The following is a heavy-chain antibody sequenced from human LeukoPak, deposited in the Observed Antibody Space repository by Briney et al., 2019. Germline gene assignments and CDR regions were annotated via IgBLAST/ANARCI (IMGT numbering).Heavy chain of an antibody. J-gene: IGHJ4*02. CDR2: IYYSGST. CDR3: ARVVPAADCFDY. D-gene: IGHD2-2*01. V-gene: IGHV4-39*01. CDR1: GGSISSGDYY. Sequence: PSQTLSLTCTVSGGSISSGDYYWGWIRQPPGKGLEWIGSIYYSGSTYYNPSLKSRVTISVDTSKNQFSLKLSSVTAADTAVYYCARVVPAADCFDYWGQGTLVTVSS.